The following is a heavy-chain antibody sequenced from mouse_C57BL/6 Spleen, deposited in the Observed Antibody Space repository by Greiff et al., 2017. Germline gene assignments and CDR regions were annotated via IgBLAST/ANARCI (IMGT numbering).Heavy chain of an antibody. Sequence: EVKLMESGGGLVQPGGSLKLSCAASGFTFSDYYMYWVRQTPEKRLEWVAYISNGGGSTYYPDTVKGRFTISRDNAKNTLYLQMSRLKSEDTAMYYCARHEGYGYFDGWGTGTTVTVSS. J-gene: IGHJ1*03. CDR2: ISNGGGST. CDR1: GFTFSDYY. V-gene: IGHV5-12*01. CDR3: ARHEGYGYFDG.